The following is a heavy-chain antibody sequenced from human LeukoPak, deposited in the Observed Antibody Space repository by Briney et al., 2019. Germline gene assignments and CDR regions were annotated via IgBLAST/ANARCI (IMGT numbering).Heavy chain of an antibody. CDR3: ASTTMVRGVHYVMDV. CDR1: GGTFISYA. J-gene: IGHJ6*02. CDR2: IIPIFGIA. V-gene: IGHV1-69*10. Sequence: ASVKVSCKASGGTFISYAISWVRQAPGQGREWMGGIIPIFGIANYAQRFQGRVTITADKSTSTAYMELSSLRSEDTAVYYCASTTMVRGVHYVMDVWGQGTTVTVSS. D-gene: IGHD3-10*01.